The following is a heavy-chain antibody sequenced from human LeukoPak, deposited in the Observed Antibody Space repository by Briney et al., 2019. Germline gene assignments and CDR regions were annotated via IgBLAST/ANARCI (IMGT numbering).Heavy chain of an antibody. CDR2: SKWNGGST. J-gene: IGHJ4*02. D-gene: IGHD6-19*01. CDR3: AMGDSSGWYFDY. CDR1: GSTFDDHG. V-gene: IGHV3-20*04. Sequence: GGSLRLSCAAAGSTFDDHGMSWVRQVPGEGLEWVAGSKWNGGSTGYADSVKGRLTISSDNAKDYLFLQMNRLRAEDTALYYFAMGDSSGWYFDYWGQGTLVTVSS.